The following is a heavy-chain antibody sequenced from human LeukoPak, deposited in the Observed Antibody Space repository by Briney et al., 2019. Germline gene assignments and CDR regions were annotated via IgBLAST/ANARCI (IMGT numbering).Heavy chain of an antibody. D-gene: IGHD3-10*01. CDR3: ARGTYLWFGELSQEVNWFDP. V-gene: IGHV3-7*01. CDR1: GFTFSSYW. Sequence: GGSLRLSCAASGFTFSSYWMSWVRQAPGKGLEWVANIKQDGSEKYYVDSVKGRFTISRDNAKNSLYLQMNSLRAEDTAVYYCARGTYLWFGELSQEVNWFDPWGQGTLVTVSS. J-gene: IGHJ5*02. CDR2: IKQDGSEK.